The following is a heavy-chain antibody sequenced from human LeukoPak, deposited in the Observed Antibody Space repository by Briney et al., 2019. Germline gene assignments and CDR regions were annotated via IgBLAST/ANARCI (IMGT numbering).Heavy chain of an antibody. CDR3: ATGDTGYDYNFFDY. Sequence: GGSLRLSCAASGFTFSSYAMSWVRHAPGKGLEWVSGINWSGSSTGYADSVKGRFTISRDNAKNSLYLQMNSLRPEDTAVYYCATGDTGYDYNFFDYWGQGTLVTVSS. J-gene: IGHJ4*02. V-gene: IGHV3-20*04. D-gene: IGHD5-12*01. CDR1: GFTFSSYA. CDR2: INWSGSST.